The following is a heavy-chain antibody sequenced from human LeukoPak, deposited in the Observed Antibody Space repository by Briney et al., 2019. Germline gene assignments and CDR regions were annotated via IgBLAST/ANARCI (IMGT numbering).Heavy chain of an antibody. CDR3: ARSYYYDTAPWGY. J-gene: IGHJ4*02. CDR1: GGSISSSSYY. V-gene: IGHV4-39*01. Sequence: SETLSLNCTVSGGSISSSSYYWGWIRQPPGKGLEWIGSIYYSGSTYYNPSLKSRVTVSVDTSKNQFSLKLSSVSAADTAVYYCARSYYYDTAPWGYWGQGTLVTVSS. D-gene: IGHD3-22*01. CDR2: IYYSGST.